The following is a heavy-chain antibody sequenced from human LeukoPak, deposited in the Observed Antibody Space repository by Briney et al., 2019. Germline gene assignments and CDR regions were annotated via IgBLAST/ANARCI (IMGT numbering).Heavy chain of an antibody. CDR3: AKGGHDFNPFYW. CDR1: GFTFSSNA. Sequence: GGSLRLSCAASGFTFSSNAMGWVRQAPGKGLEWVSSIKGGGGDPFYADSVKGRFTISRDNSKTTLFLQLNSLRAEDTAVYYCAKGGHDFNPFYWWGQGTLVTVSS. CDR2: IKGGGGDP. D-gene: IGHD2-21*02. V-gene: IGHV3-23*01. J-gene: IGHJ4*02.